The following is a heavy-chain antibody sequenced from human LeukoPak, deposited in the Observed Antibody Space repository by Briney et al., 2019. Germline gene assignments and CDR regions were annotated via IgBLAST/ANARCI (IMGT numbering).Heavy chain of an antibody. V-gene: IGHV3-7*01. CDR1: GFTLSSYW. Sequence: GGSLRLSCEASGFTLSSYWMSWVRQAPGKGLEGVARIKQDGSEKHYMDSVKGRFTISRDNAQNSLYLQMNTLRAEDTAVYYCARYIETPRRDLDYWGQGSLVTVSS. CDR3: ARYIETPRRDLDY. D-gene: IGHD4-23*01. CDR2: IKQDGSEK. J-gene: IGHJ4*02.